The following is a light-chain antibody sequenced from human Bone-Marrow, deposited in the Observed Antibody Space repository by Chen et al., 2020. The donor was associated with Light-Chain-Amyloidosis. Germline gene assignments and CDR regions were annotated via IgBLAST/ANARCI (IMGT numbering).Light chain of an antibody. CDR1: SGSIATNY. CDR3: QSYQGSSQGV. V-gene: IGLV6-57*01. Sequence: NFMLTQPHSVSESPGKTVIISCTRSSGSIATNYVQWYQQRPGSSPTTVIYEDDQRHSGVPDRFSGSIDRSSNSASLTSSGLKTEDEADYYCQSYQGSSQGVFGGGTKLTVL. CDR2: EDD. J-gene: IGLJ3*02.